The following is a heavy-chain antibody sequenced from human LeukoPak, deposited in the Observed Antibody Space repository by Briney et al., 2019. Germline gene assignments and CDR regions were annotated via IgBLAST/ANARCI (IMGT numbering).Heavy chain of an antibody. Sequence: GGSLKLSCAASGFTFSNYEMTWVRQAPGKGLEWVAYISSSGSSIYYADSLKGRFTISRDNADNSLYLQMSTLRVEDTAVYYCARQGQWLYAFDIWGQGTMVTVSS. CDR3: ARQGQWLYAFDI. J-gene: IGHJ3*02. CDR2: ISSSGSSI. CDR1: GFTFSNYE. D-gene: IGHD6-19*01. V-gene: IGHV3-48*03.